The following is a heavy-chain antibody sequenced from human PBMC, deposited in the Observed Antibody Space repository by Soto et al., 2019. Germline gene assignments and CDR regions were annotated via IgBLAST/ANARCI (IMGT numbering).Heavy chain of an antibody. V-gene: IGHV2-5*02. CDR2: IYWDDDK. CDR3: AHSRIVGARSTWFDP. J-gene: IGHJ5*02. CDR1: GFSLSTSGVG. Sequence: SGPTLVNATQTLTLTCTFSGFSLSTSGVGVGWIRQPPGKALEWLALIYWDDDKRYSPSLKGRLTITKDTSKNQVVLTMTNMDPVDTATYYCAHSRIVGARSTWFDPWGQGTLVTVS. D-gene: IGHD1-26*01.